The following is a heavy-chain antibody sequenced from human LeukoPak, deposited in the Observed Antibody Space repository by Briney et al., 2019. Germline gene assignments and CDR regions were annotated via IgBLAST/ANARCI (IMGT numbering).Heavy chain of an antibody. CDR3: ARRFSGIYTNDPYYFDY. CDR1: GFTFSSYS. D-gene: IGHD1-26*01. V-gene: IGHV3-21*01. Sequence: GGSLRLSCAVSGFTFSSYSMNWVRQAPGKGLEWVSCIRSSSSYIYYADSVKGRFTISRDNAKNSLYLQMNSLRAEDTAVYYCARRFSGIYTNDPYYFDYWGQGTLVTVSS. J-gene: IGHJ4*02. CDR2: IRSSSSYI.